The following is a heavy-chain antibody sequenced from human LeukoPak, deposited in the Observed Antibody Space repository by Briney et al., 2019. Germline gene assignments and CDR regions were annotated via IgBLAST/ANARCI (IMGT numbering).Heavy chain of an antibody. Sequence: SETLSLTCTVSGGSISSYYWSWIRQPPGKGLECIGYIYYSGSTNYNPSLKSRVTISVDTSKNQFSLKLSSVTAADTAVYYCAREIKGIVVVVAAHNWFDPWGQGTLVTVSS. J-gene: IGHJ5*02. CDR1: GGSISSYY. D-gene: IGHD2-15*01. CDR3: AREIKGIVVVVAAHNWFDP. V-gene: IGHV4-59*12. CDR2: IYYSGST.